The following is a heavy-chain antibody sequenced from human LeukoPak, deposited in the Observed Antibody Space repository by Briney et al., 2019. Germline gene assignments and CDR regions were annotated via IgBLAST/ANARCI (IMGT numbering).Heavy chain of an antibody. CDR2: IHSSGST. CDR3: ARVGSEAVAGTGQYYFDY. Sequence: PSETLSITCTVSGGSISGFYWSWIRQPPGKGLEWIAYIHSSGSTNYNPSLKSRVTISVDTSKNQFSLKLTSVTAADTAVYYCARVGSEAVAGTGQYYFDYWGQGTLVTVSS. J-gene: IGHJ4*02. D-gene: IGHD6-19*01. V-gene: IGHV4-59*01. CDR1: GGSISGFY.